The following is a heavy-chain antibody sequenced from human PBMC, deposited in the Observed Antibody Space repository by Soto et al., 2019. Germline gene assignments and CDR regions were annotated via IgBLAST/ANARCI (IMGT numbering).Heavy chain of an antibody. CDR1: GASIRGGGYY. J-gene: IGHJ4*02. V-gene: IGHV4-31*03. CDR2: IYYTGST. Sequence: PSETLSLTCSVSGASIRGGGYYWSWLRQSPGKGLEWIGHIYYTGSTFYSPSLKSRLTISLDTSKNQFSLDLRSVTAADTAMYYCARIEMASIKWGRGTLVTVYS. CDR3: ARIEMASIK.